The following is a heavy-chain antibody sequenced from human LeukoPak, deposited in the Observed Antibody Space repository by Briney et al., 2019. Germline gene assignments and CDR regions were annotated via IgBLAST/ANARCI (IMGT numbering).Heavy chain of an antibody. CDR3: ARVAPGGYNISF. J-gene: IGHJ4*02. Sequence: SETLSLTCTVSGGSISSDGYYWSWIRQHPGKGLEWIGYIYYSGSTYYNASLKSRVTISVDKSKNQFSLKLSSVTDADTAVYYCARVAPGGYNISFWGQGTLVTVSS. V-gene: IGHV4-31*03. D-gene: IGHD5-18*01. CDR1: GGSISSDGYY. CDR2: IYYSGST.